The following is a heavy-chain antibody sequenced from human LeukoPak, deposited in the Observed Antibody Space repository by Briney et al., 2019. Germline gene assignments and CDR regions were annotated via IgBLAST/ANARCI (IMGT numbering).Heavy chain of an antibody. CDR2: INHSGST. CDR3: ARGKGTGTTVTGVFDP. Sequence: PSETLSLTCAVYGGSFSGYYWSWIRQPPGKGLEWIGVINHSGSTNYNPSLKSRVTIPVDTSKNQFSLKLSSVTAADTAVYYCARGKGTGTTVTGVFDPWGQGTLVNVSS. V-gene: IGHV4-34*01. D-gene: IGHD4-17*01. CDR1: GGSFSGYY. J-gene: IGHJ5*02.